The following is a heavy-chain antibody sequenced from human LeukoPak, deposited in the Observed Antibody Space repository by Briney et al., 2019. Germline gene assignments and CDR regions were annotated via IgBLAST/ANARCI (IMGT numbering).Heavy chain of an antibody. CDR2: IFYSGST. J-gene: IGHJ3*02. CDR1: GGSISSYY. CDR3: AKSNGYGLVDI. Sequence: SETLSLTCTVSGGSISSYYWSWFRQPPGKGLEWIGNIFYSGSTYYSPSLKSRVTISLDTSRNQFSLKLNSVTAADTAVYYCAKSNGYGLVDIWGQGTMVIVS. D-gene: IGHD3-10*01. V-gene: IGHV4-59*12.